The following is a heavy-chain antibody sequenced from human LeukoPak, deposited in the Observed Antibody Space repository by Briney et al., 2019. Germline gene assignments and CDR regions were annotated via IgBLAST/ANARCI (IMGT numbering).Heavy chain of an antibody. Sequence: SETLSLTCTVSGGSISSSSYYWGWIRQPPGKGLEWIGSIYYSGSTYYNPSLKSRVTISVDTSKNQFSLKLSSVTAADTAVYYCASGFYNSSGSYAAFDIWGLGTLVTVSS. CDR3: ASGFYNSSGSYAAFDI. CDR2: IYYSGST. V-gene: IGHV4-39*07. CDR1: GGSISSSSYY. D-gene: IGHD3-22*01. J-gene: IGHJ3*02.